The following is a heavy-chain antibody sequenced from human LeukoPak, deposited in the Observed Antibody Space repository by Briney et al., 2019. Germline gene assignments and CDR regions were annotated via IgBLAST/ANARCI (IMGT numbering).Heavy chain of an antibody. CDR3: AREKGIAVAGTYFDY. Sequence: GGSRRLSCAASGFTFSSYAMHWVRQAPGKGLEWVAVISYDGSNKYYADSVKGRFTISRDNSKNTLYLQMNSLRAEDTAVYYCAREKGIAVAGTYFDYWGQGTLVTVSS. CDR2: ISYDGSNK. CDR1: GFTFSSYA. V-gene: IGHV3-30-3*01. J-gene: IGHJ4*02. D-gene: IGHD6-19*01.